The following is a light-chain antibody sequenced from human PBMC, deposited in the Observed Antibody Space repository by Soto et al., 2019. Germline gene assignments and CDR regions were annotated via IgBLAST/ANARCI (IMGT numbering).Light chain of an antibody. CDR2: AAS. J-gene: IGKJ4*01. CDR3: QQSYSMPRT. Sequence: QMTQSPSSLSASLGDRVTITGPASQSIGRYLNWYKQKPGTAPKLLIYAASSLQSGVTSRFSGSGSGTDCTVTISSLKPEDFATDYCQQSYSMPRTFGGGTKVEIK. CDR1: QSIGRY. V-gene: IGKV1-39*01.